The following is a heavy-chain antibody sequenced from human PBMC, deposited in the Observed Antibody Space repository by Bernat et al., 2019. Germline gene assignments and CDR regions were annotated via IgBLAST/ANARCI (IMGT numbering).Heavy chain of an antibody. D-gene: IGHD2-21*02. CDR3: ASGVVVTEPSY. V-gene: IGHV4-39*01. Sequence: QLQLQESGPGLVKPSETLSLTCTVSGGSISSSSYYWGWIRQPPGKGLEWIGSIYYSGSTYYNPSLKSRVTISVDTSKNQFSLKLSSVTAADTAVYYCASGVVVTEPSYWGQGTMVTVSS. CDR2: IYYSGST. CDR1: GGSISSSSYY. J-gene: IGHJ3*01.